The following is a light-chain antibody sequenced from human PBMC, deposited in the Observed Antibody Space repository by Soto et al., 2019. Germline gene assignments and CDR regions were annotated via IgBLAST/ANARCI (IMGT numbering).Light chain of an antibody. CDR1: SRDIGNYNY. CDR3: GPYRSSNTLVV. V-gene: IGLV2-14*01. CDR2: EVS. J-gene: IGLJ3*02. Sequence: QSVLTQPASVSGSPGQSITISCTGTSRDIGNYNYVSWYQQLPGKAPKLVIYEVSNRPSGISDRFSGSKSGQTASLTISGLQTEDEADYFCGPYRSSNTLVVFGGGTQLTVL.